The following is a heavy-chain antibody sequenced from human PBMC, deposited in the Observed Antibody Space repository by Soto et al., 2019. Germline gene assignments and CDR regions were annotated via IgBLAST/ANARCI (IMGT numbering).Heavy chain of an antibody. CDR1: GGTFRNYP. Sequence: QVQLAQSGTEVKKPGSSVKVSCKASGGTFRNYPINWVRQAPGQGLEWMGSIFPLTDIPDYAQKFQARLTISADESTSTAYMELSGLTSDDTAMYFCARSTLVVLNYFESWGQGTLGTVSS. V-gene: IGHV1-69*02. J-gene: IGHJ4*02. CDR3: ARSTLVVLNYFES. D-gene: IGHD1-1*01. CDR2: IFPLTDIP.